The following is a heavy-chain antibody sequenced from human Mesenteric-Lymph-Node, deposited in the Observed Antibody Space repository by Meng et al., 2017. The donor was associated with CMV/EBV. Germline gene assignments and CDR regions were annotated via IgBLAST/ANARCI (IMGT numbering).Heavy chain of an antibody. CDR3: ARDFLRMDV. J-gene: IGHJ6*02. CDR2: IYSGGST. V-gene: IGHV3-53*01. CDR1: GFTFSSYA. Sequence: GESLKISCAASGFTFSSYAMSWVRQAPGKGLEWVSVIYSGGSTYYADSVKGRFTISRDNSKNTLYLQMNSLRAEDTAVYYCARDFLRMDVWGQGTTVTVSS. D-gene: IGHD3-3*01.